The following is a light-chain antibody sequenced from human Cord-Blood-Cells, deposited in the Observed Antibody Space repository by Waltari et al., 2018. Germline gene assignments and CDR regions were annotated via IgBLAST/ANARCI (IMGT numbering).Light chain of an antibody. V-gene: IGKV3-15*01. J-gene: IGKJ4*01. CDR1: QSVSSN. CDR3: QQYNNWPLT. Sequence: EIVLTQSPATLSVSPGERATLSCRASQSVSSNSAWYQQKPGQDPRLRIYGASTRATGIPARYSGSGSGTEFTFTISSLQSEDFAVYYCQQYNNWPLTFGGGTKVGIK. CDR2: GAS.